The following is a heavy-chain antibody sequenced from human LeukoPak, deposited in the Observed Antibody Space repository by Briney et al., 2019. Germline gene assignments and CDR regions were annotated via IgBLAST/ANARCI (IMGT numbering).Heavy chain of an antibody. Sequence: SVKVSCKASGYTFTGYYMHWVRQAPGQGLEWMGRIIPIFGTANYAQKFQGRVTITTDESTSSAYMELSSLRSEDTAVYYCARERYYDSSGYSPDAFDIWGQGTMVTVSS. J-gene: IGHJ3*02. CDR1: GYTFTGYY. V-gene: IGHV1-69*05. CDR2: IIPIFGTA. D-gene: IGHD3-22*01. CDR3: ARERYYDSSGYSPDAFDI.